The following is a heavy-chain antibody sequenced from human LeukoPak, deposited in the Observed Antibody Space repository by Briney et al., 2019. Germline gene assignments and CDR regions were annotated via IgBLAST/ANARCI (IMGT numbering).Heavy chain of an antibody. V-gene: IGHV6-1*01. CDR1: GDSVSSNSS. D-gene: IGHD5-18*01. CDR2: TYYRSKWYN. CDR3: ARGGQGDGYSADEAFDL. Sequence: SQTLSLTCAISGDSVSSNSSWNWIRQSPSRGLEWLGRTYYRSKWYNDYVVSVKSRININPDTSKNQFSLQLHSATPEDTAVYYCARGGQGDGYSADEAFDLWGQGTMVTVSS. J-gene: IGHJ3*01.